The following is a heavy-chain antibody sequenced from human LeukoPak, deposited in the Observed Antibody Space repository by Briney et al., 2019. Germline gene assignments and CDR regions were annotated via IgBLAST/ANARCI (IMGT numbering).Heavy chain of an antibody. D-gene: IGHD5-18*01. J-gene: IGHJ4*02. V-gene: IGHV1-2*06. CDR1: GYTFTSYY. CDR3: ARSDTAMGFDY. CDR2: INPNSGGT. Sequence: ASVKVSCKASGYTFTSYYMHWVRQAPGQGLEWMGRINPNSGGTNYAQKFQGRVTMTRDTSISTAYMELSRLRSDDTAVYYCARSDTAMGFDYWGQGTLVTVSS.